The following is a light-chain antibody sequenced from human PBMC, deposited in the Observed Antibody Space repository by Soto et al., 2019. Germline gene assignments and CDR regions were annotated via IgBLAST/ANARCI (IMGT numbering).Light chain of an antibody. Sequence: DIQMTQAPSTLSASVGDRVTITCRANQRISFWLAWYQQKPGKAPKVLIYKASTLESGVPSRFSGSGSGTEFTLTINGLQPDDFATYYCQHYQSYLWTFGQGTKVE. CDR3: QHYQSYLWT. J-gene: IGKJ1*01. V-gene: IGKV1-5*03. CDR2: KAS. CDR1: QRISFW.